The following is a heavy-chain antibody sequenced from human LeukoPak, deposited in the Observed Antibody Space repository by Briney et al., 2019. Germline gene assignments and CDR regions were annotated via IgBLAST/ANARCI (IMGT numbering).Heavy chain of an antibody. D-gene: IGHD6-19*01. CDR1: GGSISSYY. V-gene: IGHV4-59*08. CDR2: IYYSGST. J-gene: IGHJ4*02. CDR3: ARQSSGWYPIEY. Sequence: TSETLSLTCTVSGGSISSYYWSWIRQPPGKGLEWIGYIYYSGSTNYNPSLKSRVTISVDTSKNQFSLKLSSVTAADTAVYYCARQSSGWYPIEYWGQGTLVTVSS.